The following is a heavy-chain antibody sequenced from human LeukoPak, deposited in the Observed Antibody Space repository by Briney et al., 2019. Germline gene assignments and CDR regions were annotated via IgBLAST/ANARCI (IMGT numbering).Heavy chain of an antibody. V-gene: IGHV4-61*02. J-gene: IGHJ4*02. CDR3: ARDLGYFDY. CDR2: IYTSGST. CDR1: GGSISSGSYY. Sequence: SQTLSLTCTVSGGSISSGSYYWSWIRQPAGKGLEWIGRIYTSGSTNYNPSLKSRVTISVDTSKNQFSLKLSSVTAADTAVYCCARDLGYFDYWGQGTLVTVSS.